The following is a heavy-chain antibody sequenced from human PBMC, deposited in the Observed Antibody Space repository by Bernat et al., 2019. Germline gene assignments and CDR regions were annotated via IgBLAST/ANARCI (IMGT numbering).Heavy chain of an antibody. CDR3: ARGGTKMTTVTTVI. CDR1: GFTFSSYW. V-gene: IGHV3-7*03. Sequence: EVQLVESGGGLVQPGGSLRLSCAASGFTFSSYWMSWVRQAPGKGLEWVANIKQDGSEKYYVDSVKGRFTISRDNAKNSLYLQMNSLRAEDTAVYYCARGGTKMTTVTTVIRGQGTMVTVSS. CDR2: IKQDGSEK. D-gene: IGHD4-17*01. J-gene: IGHJ3*02.